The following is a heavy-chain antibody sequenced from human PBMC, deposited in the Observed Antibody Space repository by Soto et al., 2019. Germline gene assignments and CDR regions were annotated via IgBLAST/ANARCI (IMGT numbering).Heavy chain of an antibody. V-gene: IGHV3-48*03. D-gene: IGHD6-19*01. CDR1: GFTFSSYE. CDR3: ARGQYSSGGGYFDY. J-gene: IGHJ4*02. Sequence: EVQLVESGGGLVQPGGSLRLSCAASGFTFSSYEMNWVRQAPGKGLEWVSYISSSGSTIYYADSVKGRFTISRDNAKNLLYLQLNGLGGEDTAVYYWARGQYSSGGGYFDYWGQETLVTVSS. CDR2: ISSSGSTI.